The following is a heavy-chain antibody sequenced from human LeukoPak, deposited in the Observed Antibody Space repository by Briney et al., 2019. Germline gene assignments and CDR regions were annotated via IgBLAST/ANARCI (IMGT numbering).Heavy chain of an antibody. J-gene: IGHJ4*02. V-gene: IGHV5-51*01. CDR3: ARQRRSSGWPSDY. Sequence: GESLQISCKGSGYSFTSYWIAWVRQMPGKGLEWLGIIYPDDSDTRYSPSFQGQVTITADKSISTAYLQWSSLKASDNAMYYCARQRRSSGWPSDYWGQGTLVTVSS. CDR1: GYSFTSYW. CDR2: IYPDDSDT. D-gene: IGHD6-19*01.